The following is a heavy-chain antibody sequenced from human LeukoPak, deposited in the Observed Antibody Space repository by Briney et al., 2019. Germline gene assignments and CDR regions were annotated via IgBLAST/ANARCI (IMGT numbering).Heavy chain of an antibody. V-gene: IGHV3-48*01. CDR1: GFTFSSYA. CDR2: ISSSSTI. J-gene: IGHJ3*02. Sequence: GGSLRLSCAASGFTFSSYAMSWVRQAPGKGLEWVSYISSSSTIYYADSVKGRFTISRDNAKNSLYLQMNSLRAEDTAVYYCARDRDYGGAFDIWGQGTMVTVSS. CDR3: ARDRDYGGAFDI. D-gene: IGHD4-17*01.